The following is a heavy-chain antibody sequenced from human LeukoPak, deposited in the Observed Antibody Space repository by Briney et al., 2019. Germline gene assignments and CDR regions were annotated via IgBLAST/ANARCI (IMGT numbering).Heavy chain of an antibody. D-gene: IGHD3-10*01. CDR3: AREPWEMYGSGSYYNGDAFDI. Sequence: SETLSLTCAVYGGSFSGYYWSWIRQPAGKGLEWTGRIYTSGSTNYNPSLKSRVTISVDTSKNQFSLKLSSVTAADTAVYYCAREPWEMYGSGSYYNGDAFDIWGQGTMVTVSS. V-gene: IGHV4-59*10. J-gene: IGHJ3*02. CDR1: GGSFSGYY. CDR2: IYTSGST.